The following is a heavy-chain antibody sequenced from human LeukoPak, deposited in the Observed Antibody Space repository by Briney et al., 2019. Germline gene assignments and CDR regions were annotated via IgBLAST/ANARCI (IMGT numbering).Heavy chain of an antibody. V-gene: IGHV1-18*01. J-gene: IGHJ3*02. CDR3: ARDDYYGSGPDAFDI. CDR1: GYTFTSYA. D-gene: IGHD3-10*01. Sequence: ASVKVSCKASGYTFTSYAMHWVRQAPGQRLEWMGWISAYNGNTNYAQKLQGRVTMTTDTSTSTAYMELRSLRSDDTAVYYCARDDYYGSGPDAFDIWGQGTMVTVSS. CDR2: ISAYNGNT.